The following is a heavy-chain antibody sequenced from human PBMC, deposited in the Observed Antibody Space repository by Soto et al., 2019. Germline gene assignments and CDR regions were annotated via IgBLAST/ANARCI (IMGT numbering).Heavy chain of an antibody. J-gene: IGHJ3*02. CDR2: ISGSGGST. V-gene: IGHV3-23*01. CDR3: AKSHLPYGGNSDAFDI. CDR1: GFTFSSYA. Sequence: GGSLRLSCAASGFTFSSYAMSWVRQAPGKGLEWVSAISGSGGSTYYADSVKGRFTISRDNSKNTLYLQMNSLRAEDTAVYYCAKSHLPYGGNSDAFDIWGQGTMVTV. D-gene: IGHD4-17*01.